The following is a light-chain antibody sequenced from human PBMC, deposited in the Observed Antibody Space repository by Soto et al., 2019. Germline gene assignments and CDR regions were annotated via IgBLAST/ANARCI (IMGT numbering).Light chain of an antibody. V-gene: IGLV2-23*01. Sequence: QSALTQPAAVSGSPGQSITISCTGTSSDVGSYNLVSWYQQHPGKAPKLMIYEGSKRPSGVSNRFSGSKSGNTASLTISGLQAEDEANYHCCSYADSGNVVFGGGTKVTVL. CDR3: CSYADSGNVV. J-gene: IGLJ2*01. CDR1: SSDVGSYNL. CDR2: EGS.